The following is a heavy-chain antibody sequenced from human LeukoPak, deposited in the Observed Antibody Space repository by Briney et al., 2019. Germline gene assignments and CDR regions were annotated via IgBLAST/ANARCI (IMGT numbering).Heavy chain of an antibody. V-gene: IGHV1-2*06. D-gene: IGHD1-26*01. Sequence: GASVKVSCKASGYTFTGYYMHWVRQAPGQGLEWMGRINPNSGGTNYAQKFQGRVTMTRDTSISTAYMELSRLRSDDTAVYYCARGRAVGATHNWFDPWGQGTLVTVSS. J-gene: IGHJ5*02. CDR1: GYTFTGYY. CDR2: INPNSGGT. CDR3: ARGRAVGATHNWFDP.